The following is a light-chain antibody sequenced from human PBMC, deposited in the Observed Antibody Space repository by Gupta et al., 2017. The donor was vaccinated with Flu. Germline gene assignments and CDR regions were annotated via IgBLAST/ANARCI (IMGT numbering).Light chain of an antibody. CDR1: QSVSHY. V-gene: IGKV3-11*01. Sequence: IVLTQSPATLSLSPGERYTLSCRASQSVSHYLAWYQQKQGQTPRLLIYDASNSATGIQARFSGSGYGKKVTITSSSREQEDFAGYYCRQRGNWPPSTVGQGTKLEIK. J-gene: IGKJ2*01. CDR3: RQRGNWPPST. CDR2: DAS.